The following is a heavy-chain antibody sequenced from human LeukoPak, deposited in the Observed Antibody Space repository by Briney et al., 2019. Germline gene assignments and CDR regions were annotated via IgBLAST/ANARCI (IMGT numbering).Heavy chain of an antibody. V-gene: IGHV4-59*08. J-gene: IGHJ4*02. CDR3: ARSRLSGSYEIDY. CDR1: GGSSSSYY. Sequence: SETLSLTCTVSGGSSSSYYWSWIRQPPGKGLEWIGYIYYSGSTNYNPSLKSRVTISVDTSKNQFSLKLSSVTAADTAVYYCARSRLSGSYEIDYWGQGTLVTVSS. CDR2: IYYSGST. D-gene: IGHD1-26*01.